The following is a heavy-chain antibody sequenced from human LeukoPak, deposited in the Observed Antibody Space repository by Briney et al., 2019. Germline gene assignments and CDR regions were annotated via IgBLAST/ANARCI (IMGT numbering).Heavy chain of an antibody. CDR1: GYSFTSYW. CDR2: ISGSGGST. Sequence: GESLKISCKGSGYSFTSYWIGWVRQAPGKGLEWVSAISGSGGSTYYADSVKGRFTISRDNSKNTLYLQMNSLRAEDTAVYYCAKVNRNWGPRNYFDYWGQGTLVTVSS. J-gene: IGHJ4*02. D-gene: IGHD3-16*01. V-gene: IGHV3-23*01. CDR3: AKVNRNWGPRNYFDY.